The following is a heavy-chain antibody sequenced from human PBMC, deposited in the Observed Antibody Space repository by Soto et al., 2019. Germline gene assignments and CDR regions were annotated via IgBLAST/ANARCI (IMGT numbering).Heavy chain of an antibody. V-gene: IGHV5-10-1*01. CDR1: GYSFTNNW. Sequence: EVQLVQSGAEVKKPGESLRISCQGSGYSFTNNWISWVRQMPGKGLEWMGRIDPSDSNTNYSPSFQGHVTMSTDKSITTAYLQWNSLKASDTAMYYCTRGHGWSDYWGQGTLVTVSS. CDR2: IDPSDSNT. J-gene: IGHJ4*02. D-gene: IGHD6-19*01. CDR3: TRGHGWSDY.